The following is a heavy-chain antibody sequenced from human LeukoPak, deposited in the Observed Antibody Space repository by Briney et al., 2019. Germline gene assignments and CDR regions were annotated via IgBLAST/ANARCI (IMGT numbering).Heavy chain of an antibody. V-gene: IGHV1-24*01. J-gene: IGHJ4*02. CDR3: ATEYGVKSYDSSGYDY. CDR1: GYTLTELS. CDR2: FDPEDGET. Sequence: ASVTVSCTVSGYTLTELSMHWVRQAPGKGLEWMGGFDPEDGETIYAQKFQGRVTMTEDTSTDTAYMELSSLRSEDTAVYYCATEYGVKSYDSSGYDYWGQGTLVTVSS. D-gene: IGHD3-22*01.